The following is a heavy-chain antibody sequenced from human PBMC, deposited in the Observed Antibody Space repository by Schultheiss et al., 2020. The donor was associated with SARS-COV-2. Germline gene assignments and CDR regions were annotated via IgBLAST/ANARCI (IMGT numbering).Heavy chain of an antibody. Sequence: GGSLRLSCAASGFTFSSYWMSWVRQAPGKGLEWVSYISSSGSTIYYADSVKSRFTISRDNAKNSLYLQMNSLRAEDTAVYFCAREVTMVRGVSRRYYYYGMDVWGEGTTVTVAS. CDR3: AREVTMVRGVSRRYYYYGMDV. CDR1: GFTFSSYW. CDR2: ISSSGSTI. J-gene: IGHJ6*04. D-gene: IGHD3-10*01. V-gene: IGHV3-48*04.